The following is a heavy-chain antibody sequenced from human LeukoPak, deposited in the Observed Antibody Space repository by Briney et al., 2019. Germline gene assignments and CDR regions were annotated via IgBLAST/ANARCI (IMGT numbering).Heavy chain of an antibody. Sequence: PGGSLRLSCAASGFTFSSYAMHWVRQAPGKGLEFVSGISSSGGNTYYADSVKGRFTISRDNSRNTLHLQMGSLRPEDMAVYYRARATGSGSYPRRLDYWGQGTLVTVSS. V-gene: IGHV3-64*02. CDR1: GFTFSSYA. D-gene: IGHD3-10*01. CDR2: ISSSGGNT. J-gene: IGHJ4*02. CDR3: ARATGSGSYPRRLDY.